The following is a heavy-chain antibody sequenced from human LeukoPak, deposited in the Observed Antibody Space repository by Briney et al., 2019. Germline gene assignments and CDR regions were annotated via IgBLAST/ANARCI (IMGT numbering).Heavy chain of an antibody. CDR2: IYYSGST. D-gene: IGHD2-21*02. V-gene: IGHV4-39*01. J-gene: IGHJ4*02. Sequence: SETLSLTCTVSDGSISSSSYYWGWIRQPPGKGLEWIGSIYYSGSTYYNPSLQSRVTLSVDTSKNQFSLKLTSVTATDTAVYYCARTYPDCDYWGQGTLVTVSS. CDR1: DGSISSSSYY. CDR3: ARTYPDCDY.